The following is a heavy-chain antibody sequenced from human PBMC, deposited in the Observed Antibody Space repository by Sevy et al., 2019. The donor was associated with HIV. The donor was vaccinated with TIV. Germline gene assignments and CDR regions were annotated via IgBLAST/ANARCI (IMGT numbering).Heavy chain of an antibody. CDR3: ARGRSSGWYWYYYYGMDV. V-gene: IGHV3-7*03. CDR2: IKQDGSEK. D-gene: IGHD6-19*01. Sequence: GGSLRLSCAASGFTFSSYWMSWVRQAPGKGLEWVANIKQDGSEKYYVDSVKGRFTISRDNAKNSLYLQMNSLRAKDTAVYYCARGRSSGWYWYYYYGMDVWGQGTTVTVSS. CDR1: GFTFSSYW. J-gene: IGHJ6*02.